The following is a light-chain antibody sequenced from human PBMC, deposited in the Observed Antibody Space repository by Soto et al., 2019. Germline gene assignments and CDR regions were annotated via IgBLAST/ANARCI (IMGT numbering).Light chain of an antibody. CDR2: WAS. CDR3: QQYYSTPPT. Sequence: IVMTQSPDSLAVSLGERATINCKSSQSVLYSSNNKNYLAWYQQQPGQPPKLLIYWASTRESGVPDRFSGSGSGTDFTLTISRLQAEDVAVYYCQQYYSTPPTFGPGTKVDIK. V-gene: IGKV4-1*01. J-gene: IGKJ3*01. CDR1: QSVLYSSNNKNY.